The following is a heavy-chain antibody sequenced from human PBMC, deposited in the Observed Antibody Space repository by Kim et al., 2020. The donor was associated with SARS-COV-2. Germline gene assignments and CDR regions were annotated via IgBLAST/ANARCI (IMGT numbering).Heavy chain of an antibody. V-gene: IGHV3-48*03. D-gene: IGHD3-10*01. CDR3: ARMAYGRFPNWFDS. Sequence: GGSLRLSCAASGFIFNNYEMNWVRQAPGKGLEWVSYISNSGRPIYYADSVKGRFTISRDNAKNSLYLQLNSLRAEDTAVYHCARMAYGRFPNWFDSWGQGTLVTVSS. J-gene: IGHJ5*01. CDR1: GFIFNNYE. CDR2: ISNSGRPI.